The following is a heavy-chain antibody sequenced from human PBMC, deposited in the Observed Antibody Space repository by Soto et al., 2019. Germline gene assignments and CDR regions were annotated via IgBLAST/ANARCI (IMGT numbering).Heavy chain of an antibody. J-gene: IGHJ6*02. CDR2: SYYSGST. CDR3: ARGGNYGSGSLGGSYYYGMDV. CDR1: GGSISGYY. D-gene: IGHD3-10*01. Sequence: SETLSLTCTVSGGSISGYYWSWIRQPPGKGLEVIGYSYYSGSTNYNPSLKSRVTISVDTSKNQFYLKLSSVTAADTAVYYCARGGNYGSGSLGGSYYYGMDVWGQGTTVTVSS. V-gene: IGHV4-59*12.